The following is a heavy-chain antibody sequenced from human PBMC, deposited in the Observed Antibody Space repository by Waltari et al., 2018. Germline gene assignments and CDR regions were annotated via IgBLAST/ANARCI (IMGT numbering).Heavy chain of an antibody. V-gene: IGHV4-38-2*01. Sequence: QVQLQESGPRLVKPSETLSLTCDVSGYAINSGFYWGWFRQAPEKGLEWIATIYHDGTTFYNPSLTSRVTTSMDTSKNQISPKLKSVTAADTAVYYCTRQTLGYCTSAACRRLEAWGQGTLVTVSS. J-gene: IGHJ5*02. CDR2: IYHDGTT. CDR1: GYAINSGFY. CDR3: TRQTLGYCTSAACRRLEA. D-gene: IGHD2-8*02.